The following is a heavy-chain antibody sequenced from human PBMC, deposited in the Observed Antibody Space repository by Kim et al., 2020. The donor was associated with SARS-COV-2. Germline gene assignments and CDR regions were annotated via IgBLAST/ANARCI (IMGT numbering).Heavy chain of an antibody. V-gene: IGHV3-9*01. CDR3: AKHQYSYGYGGLLGH. J-gene: IGHJ1*01. D-gene: IGHD5-18*01. Sequence: DYVKGRFTIARDNAKNSLYLQMNSLRAEDTALYYCAKHQYSYGYGGLLGHWGQGTLVTVSS.